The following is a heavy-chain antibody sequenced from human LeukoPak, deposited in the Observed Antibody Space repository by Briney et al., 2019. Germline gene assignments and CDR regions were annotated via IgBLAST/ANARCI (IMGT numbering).Heavy chain of an antibody. CDR1: GFTLSNYG. CDR2: IRFDGSEK. Sequence: PGGSLRLSCAASGFTLSNYGMHWVRQAPGKGLGWVAFIRFDGSEKYDADSVQGRFTVSRDISNSTLYLQMDSLRPEDTAVYYCAKATTYHDFWSGSHRMGYYYDYWGQGTLVTVSS. J-gene: IGHJ4*02. D-gene: IGHD3-3*01. CDR3: AKATTYHDFWSGSHRMGYYYDY. V-gene: IGHV3-30*02.